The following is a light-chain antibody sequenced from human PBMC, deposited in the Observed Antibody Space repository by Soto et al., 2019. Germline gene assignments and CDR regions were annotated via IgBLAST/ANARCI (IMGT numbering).Light chain of an antibody. Sequence: DIQMTQSPSTLSASVGDRVTLTCRASQSISSWLAWYQRKPGKAPKLLIYKASSLERGVPSRFSGSGSGTDFTLTISSLQPDDFATYYCQQYYGYAFTFGGGTKVEIK. J-gene: IGKJ4*01. CDR3: QQYYGYAFT. CDR2: KAS. CDR1: QSISSW. V-gene: IGKV1-5*03.